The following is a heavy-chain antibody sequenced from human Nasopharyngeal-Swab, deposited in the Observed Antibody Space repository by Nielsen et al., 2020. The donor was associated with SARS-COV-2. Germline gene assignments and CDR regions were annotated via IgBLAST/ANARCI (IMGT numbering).Heavy chain of an antibody. V-gene: IGHV4-34*01. CDR3: ARVGGSYAHYFDY. Sequence: GSLRLSCAVSGGSFSGYYWSWIRQPPGKGLEWIGEINHSGSTNYNPSLKSRVTISVDTSKNQFSLKLSSVTAADTAVYYCARVGGSYAHYFDYWGQGTLVTVSS. CDR1: GGSFSGYY. CDR2: INHSGST. D-gene: IGHD1-26*01. J-gene: IGHJ4*02.